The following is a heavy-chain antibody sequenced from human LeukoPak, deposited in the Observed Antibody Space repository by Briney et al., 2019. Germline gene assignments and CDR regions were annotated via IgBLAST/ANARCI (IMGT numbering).Heavy chain of an antibody. CDR3: ARDRNGGWSDNFHDDAFDL. CDR1: GFTFSSYE. Sequence: PGGSLRLSCAASGFTFSSYEMNWVRQAPGKGLEWLAYISGSGGNIYYIDSVKGRFTVSRDNAKSSVYLQLNSLRDEDSAIYFCARDRNGGWSDNFHDDAFDLWGQGTLVTVSS. D-gene: IGHD6-19*01. CDR2: ISGSGGNI. V-gene: IGHV3-48*03. J-gene: IGHJ3*01.